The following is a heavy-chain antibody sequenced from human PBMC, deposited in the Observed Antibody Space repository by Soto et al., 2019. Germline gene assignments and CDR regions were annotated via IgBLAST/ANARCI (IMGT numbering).Heavy chain of an antibody. CDR2: IYSGGST. V-gene: IGHV3-66*01. CDR3: ARVGRYEEDY. Sequence: EVQLVESGGGLVQPGGSLRLSCAASGFTVSSNFMSWVSQAPGMGLEWVSVIYSGGSTYYADFVKGRFTISRDNSKHTLYIQMNRLRAEDTAVYYCARVGRYEEDYWGQGTLVTGSS. J-gene: IGHJ4*02. D-gene: IGHD2-2*01. CDR1: GFTVSSNF.